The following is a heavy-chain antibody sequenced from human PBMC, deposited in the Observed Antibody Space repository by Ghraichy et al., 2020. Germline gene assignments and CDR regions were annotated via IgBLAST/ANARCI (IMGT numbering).Heavy chain of an antibody. CDR2: IYYSGST. V-gene: IGHV4-39*01. CDR1: GGSISSSSYY. CDR3: ARHVTGATVTTNWGVLVGMRNYYGMDV. Sequence: TLSLTCTVSGGSISSSSYYWGWIRQPPGKGLEWIGSIYYSGSTYYNPSLKSRVTISVDTSKNQFSLKLSSVTAADTAVYYCARHVTGATVTTNWGVLVGMRNYYGMDVWGQGTTVTVSS. D-gene: IGHD4-17*01. J-gene: IGHJ6*02.